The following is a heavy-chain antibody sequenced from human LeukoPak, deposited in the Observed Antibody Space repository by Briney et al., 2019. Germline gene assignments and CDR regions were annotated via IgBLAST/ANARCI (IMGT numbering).Heavy chain of an antibody. CDR2: IWPDGSKK. Sequence: GGSLRLSCAASGFTFSTYAVHWVRQAPGKGLEWVAFIWPDGSKKYYADSVKGRFAISRENSKNTVYLQMNDLRPEDTALYFCAKISSSAESNFDYWGQGTLLTVSS. J-gene: IGHJ4*02. CDR3: AKISSSAESNFDY. CDR1: GFTFSTYA. D-gene: IGHD6-25*01. V-gene: IGHV3-30*02.